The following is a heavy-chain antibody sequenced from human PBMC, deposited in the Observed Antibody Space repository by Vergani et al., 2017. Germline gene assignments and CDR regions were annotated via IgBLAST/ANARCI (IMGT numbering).Heavy chain of an antibody. V-gene: IGHV3-20*04. J-gene: IGHJ4*02. CDR3: ARRGSGNTYDLDY. D-gene: IGHD3-10*01. CDR2: VKWNGDSS. CDR1: GFTFGDYD. Sequence: EVQLVESGGGVVRPGGSLRLSCAASGFTFGDYDMNWVRQAPGKGLEWVSRVKWNGDSSVYADSVKGRFTISRDNAKNSLYLQMTSLRAEDTAFYYCARRGSGNTYDLDYWGQGAVVTYSS.